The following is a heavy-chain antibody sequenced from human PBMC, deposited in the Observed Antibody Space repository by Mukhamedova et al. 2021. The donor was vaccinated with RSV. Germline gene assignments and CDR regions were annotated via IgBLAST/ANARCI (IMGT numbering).Heavy chain of an antibody. D-gene: IGHD2-2*01. V-gene: IGHV3-66*03. CDR3: TRDVAGESASWVTFDS. Sequence: GDTQYGDPVKGRFTISRDTSKNTLYLQMDTLRPEDTAVYYCTRDVAGESASWVTFDSWGQGTLVTVSS. J-gene: IGHJ4*02. CDR2: GDT.